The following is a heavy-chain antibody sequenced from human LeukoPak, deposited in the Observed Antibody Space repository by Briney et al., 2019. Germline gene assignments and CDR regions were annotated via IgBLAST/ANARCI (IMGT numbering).Heavy chain of an antibody. CDR1: GGTFSSYA. J-gene: IGHJ4*02. V-gene: IGHV1-69*06. D-gene: IGHD4-23*01. Sequence: SVKVSCKASGGTFSSYAISWVRQAPGQGLEWMGRIIPIFGTANYAQKFQGRVTITADKSTSTAYMELSSLRSEDTAVYYCARVSPYGGNSGSGNHWGQGTLVTASS. CDR3: ARVSPYGGNSGSGNH. CDR2: IIPIFGTA.